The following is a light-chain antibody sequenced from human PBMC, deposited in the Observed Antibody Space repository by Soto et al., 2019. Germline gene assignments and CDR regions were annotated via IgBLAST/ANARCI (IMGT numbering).Light chain of an antibody. CDR2: GAS. CDR3: QQFNNWHPWT. Sequence: EIWLTQSPDTLSSSPGERATLSCRASQTVTSGYLAWYQQKPCQAPRLLIYGASTRAAGIPDSFSGSGSATEFTLPISGLQPADFAVYYCQQFNNWHPWTFGHGTKVDIK. CDR1: QTVTSGY. J-gene: IGKJ1*01. V-gene: IGKV3D-20*02.